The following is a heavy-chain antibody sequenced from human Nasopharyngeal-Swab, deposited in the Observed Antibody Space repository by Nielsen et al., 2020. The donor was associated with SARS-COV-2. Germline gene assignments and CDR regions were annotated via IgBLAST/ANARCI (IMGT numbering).Heavy chain of an antibody. V-gene: IGHV3-7*01. J-gene: IGHJ6*04. CDR1: GFTFGDYA. D-gene: IGHD6-13*01. CDR2: IKQDGSEK. Sequence: GESLKISCTASGFTFGDYAMSWVSQAPGKGLEWVANIKQDGSEKYYVDSVKGRFTISRDNAKNSLYLQMNSLRAEDTAVYYCARGYSSPDVWGKGTTVTVSS. CDR3: ARGYSSPDV.